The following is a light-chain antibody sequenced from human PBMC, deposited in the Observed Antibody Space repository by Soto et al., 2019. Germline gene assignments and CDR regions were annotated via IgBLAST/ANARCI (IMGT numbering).Light chain of an antibody. CDR2: AAS. CDR3: QQYGGSPTLA. CDR1: QSITSKF. J-gene: IGKJ4*01. Sequence: EIVLTQSPGTLSLSPGERATPSCRASQSITSKFVAWYQQRPGQPPRLLIYAASTRSTGIPDRFNGSGSETDFTLTISRLEPEDFAVYYCQQYGGSPTLAFGGGTKVEI. V-gene: IGKV3-20*01.